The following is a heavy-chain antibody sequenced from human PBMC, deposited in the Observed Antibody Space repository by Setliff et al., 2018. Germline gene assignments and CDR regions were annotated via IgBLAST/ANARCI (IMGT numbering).Heavy chain of an antibody. CDR3: ARHWDFCGGDCPHNSIDY. CDR1: GGSMTSYY. V-gene: IGHV4-59*08. J-gene: IGHJ4*02. D-gene: IGHD2-21*02. CDR2: VHYSGDS. Sequence: PSETLSLTCTVSGGSMTSYYWSWIRQSPWQGLEWIGYVHYSGDSNYNHSLKSRVTMSVDTSKNQFSVQLSSVTAADTAFYYCARHWDFCGGDCPHNSIDYWGQGTLVTVSS.